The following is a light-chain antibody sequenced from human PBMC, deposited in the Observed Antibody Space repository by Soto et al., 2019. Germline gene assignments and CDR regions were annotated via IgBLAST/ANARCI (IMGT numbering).Light chain of an antibody. J-gene: IGKJ5*01. Sequence: EIVLTQSPGTLSLSPGERATLSCRASQSVGSNYLTWYQQKPGQAPRLLIYGASSRATGIPDRFSGSGSGTDFTLTISRLEPEDFAVYYCQQYDSSSITFGQGTRLEIK. CDR2: GAS. CDR3: QQYDSSSIT. CDR1: QSVGSNY. V-gene: IGKV3-20*01.